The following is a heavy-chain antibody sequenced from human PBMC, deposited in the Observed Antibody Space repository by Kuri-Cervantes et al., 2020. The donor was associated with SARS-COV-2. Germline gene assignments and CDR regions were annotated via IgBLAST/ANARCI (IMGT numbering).Heavy chain of an antibody. Sequence: ASVKVSCKASGYTFTGYYMHWVRQAPGQGLEWMGWINLNNGGTNYSQKFQGWVTMTRDTSISTAYMELSRLRSDDTAVYYCVRGDWFDPWGQGTLVTVSS. J-gene: IGHJ5*02. V-gene: IGHV1-2*04. CDR3: VRGDWFDP. CDR1: GYTFTGYY. CDR2: INLNNGGT.